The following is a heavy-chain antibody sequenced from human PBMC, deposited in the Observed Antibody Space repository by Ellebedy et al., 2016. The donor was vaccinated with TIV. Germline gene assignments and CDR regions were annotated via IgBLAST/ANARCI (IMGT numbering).Heavy chain of an antibody. Sequence: GESLKISCKGSGYTFPNHWIGWVRQMPGRGLGWMGRIYPGDSDTIYSPSFEGQVTLSVDASLNTDYLQWSSLQASDTAIYYCTRRTGDNFDFWGQGTRVTVAS. CDR2: IYPGDSDT. CDR1: GYTFPNHW. J-gene: IGHJ4*02. V-gene: IGHV5-51*01. CDR3: TRRTGDNFDF.